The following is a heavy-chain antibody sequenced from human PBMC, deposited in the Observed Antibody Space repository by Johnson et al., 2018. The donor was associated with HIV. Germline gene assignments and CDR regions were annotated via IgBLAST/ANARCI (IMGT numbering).Heavy chain of an antibody. CDR3: AIVGIFGVAPDDAFDI. CDR2: ISGSGGST. CDR1: GFTFSSYA. J-gene: IGHJ3*02. V-gene: IGHV3-23*04. D-gene: IGHD3-3*01. Sequence: VQLVESGGGVVQPGRSLRLSCAASGFTFSSYAMSWVRQAPGKGLEWVSAISGSGGSTYYADSVKGRFTISRDNSKNTLYLQMNSLRAEDTAVYYCAIVGIFGVAPDDAFDIWGQGTMVTVSS.